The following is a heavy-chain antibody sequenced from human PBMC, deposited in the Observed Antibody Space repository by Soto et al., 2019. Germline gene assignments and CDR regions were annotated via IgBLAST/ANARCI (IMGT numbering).Heavy chain of an antibody. J-gene: IGHJ6*02. CDR1: GFTFSSYA. CDR2: IIGSGGRT. CDR3: AKDRIMGSTTFWGMDV. D-gene: IGHD3-16*01. Sequence: EVQLLESGGGLVQPGGSLRLSCAASGFTFSSYAMSWVRQAPGKGLEWVSAIIGSGGRTYYADSVKGRFTISSNNSKNTLYLQMNRLRVEDTVVYYCAKDRIMGSTTFWGMDVWGQGTTVTVSS. V-gene: IGHV3-23*01.